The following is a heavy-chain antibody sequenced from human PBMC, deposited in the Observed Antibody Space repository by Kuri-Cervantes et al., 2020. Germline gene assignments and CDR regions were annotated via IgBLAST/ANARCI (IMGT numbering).Heavy chain of an antibody. V-gene: IGHV3-15*01. D-gene: IGHD6-13*01. CDR1: GFTFSNYA. CDR3: TTDRPPYSSSWQGDAFDI. J-gene: IGHJ3*02. Sequence: GGSLRLSCAASGFTFSNYAMSWVRQAPGKGLEWVGRIKSKTDGGTTDYAAPVKGRFTISRDDSKNTLYLQMNSLKTEDTAVYYCTTDRPPYSSSWQGDAFDIWGQGTMVTVSS. CDR2: IKSKTDGGTT.